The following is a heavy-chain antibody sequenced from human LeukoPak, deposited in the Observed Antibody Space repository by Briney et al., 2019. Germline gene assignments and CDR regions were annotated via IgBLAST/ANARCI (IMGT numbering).Heavy chain of an antibody. Sequence: ASVKVSCKASGYTFTGYYMHWVRQAPGQGLEWMGWINPNSGGTNYAQKFQGRVTMTRDTSISTAYMELSRLRSDDTAVYYCARPERRRGYYFDYWGQGTLVTVSS. CDR3: ARPERRRGYYFDY. V-gene: IGHV1-2*02. J-gene: IGHJ4*02. CDR2: INPNSGGT. CDR1: GYTFTGYY.